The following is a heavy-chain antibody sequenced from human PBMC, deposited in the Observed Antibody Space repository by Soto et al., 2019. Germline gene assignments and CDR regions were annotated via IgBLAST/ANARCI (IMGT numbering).Heavy chain of an antibody. CDR2: ISSSSSYI. D-gene: IGHD2-15*01. CDR1: GFTFSSYS. Sequence: EVQLVESGGGLVKPGGSLRLSCAASGFTFSSYSMNWVRQAPGKGLEWVSSISSSSSYIYYADSVKGRFTISRDNAKNSLYLQMNSLRAEDTAVYYCARDFGYCSGGSCYSYYYYYMDVWGKGTTVTVS. J-gene: IGHJ6*03. V-gene: IGHV3-21*01. CDR3: ARDFGYCSGGSCYSYYYYYMDV.